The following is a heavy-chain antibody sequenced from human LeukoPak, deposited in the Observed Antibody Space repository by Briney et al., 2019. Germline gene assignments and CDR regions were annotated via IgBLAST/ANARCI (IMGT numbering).Heavy chain of an antibody. Sequence: PSETLSLTCTVSGGSISSGSYYWGWIRQPPGKGLEWIGSINYSGSTYYNPSLKSRVTIPVDTSKNQFSLKLSSVTAADTAVYYCARHPIYTDYASGRYYFDYWGQGTLVTVSS. J-gene: IGHJ4*02. CDR2: INYSGST. CDR3: ARHPIYTDYASGRYYFDY. V-gene: IGHV4-39*01. D-gene: IGHD4-17*01. CDR1: GGSISSGSYY.